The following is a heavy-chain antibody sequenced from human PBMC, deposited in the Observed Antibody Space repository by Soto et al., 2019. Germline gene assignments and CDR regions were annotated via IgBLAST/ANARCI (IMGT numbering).Heavy chain of an antibody. Sequence: ASVKVSCKASGYTFTSYYMHWVRQAPGQGLEWMGIINPSGGSTSYAQKFQGRVTMTRDTSTSTVYMELSSLRSADTAVYYCARGGIAAAGTSYYGMDVWGQGTAVTVTS. J-gene: IGHJ6*02. CDR1: GYTFTSYY. CDR2: INPSGGST. D-gene: IGHD6-13*01. V-gene: IGHV1-46*01. CDR3: ARGGIAAAGTSYYGMDV.